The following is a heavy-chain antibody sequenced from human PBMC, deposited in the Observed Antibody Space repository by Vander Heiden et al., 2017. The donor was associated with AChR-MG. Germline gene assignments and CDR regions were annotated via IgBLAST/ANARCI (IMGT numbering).Heavy chain of an antibody. CDR2: PSYDGSNE. V-gene: IGHV3-30-3*01. D-gene: IGHD6-6*01. CDR3: ARDRSIEDAFDI. CDR1: GFTFRNHA. Sequence: QVQLVESGGGVVQPGRSLRLSCAASGFTFRNHAIHWFRQAPGKGLEWVAAPSYDGSNEYYADSVKGRFTISRDNSKNTLYLQMNSLRVEDTAVYYCARDRSIEDAFDIWGQGTMVTVSS. J-gene: IGHJ3*02.